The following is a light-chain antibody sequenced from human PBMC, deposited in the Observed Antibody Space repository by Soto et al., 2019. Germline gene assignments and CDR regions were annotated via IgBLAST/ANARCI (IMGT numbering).Light chain of an antibody. CDR3: CSYAGSYTYV. V-gene: IGLV2-11*01. Sequence: QSALTQPRSVSGSPGQSVTISCTGTSSDVGTYNYVSWYQQHPSKAPKLMIYDVSKRPSGVPDRFSGSKSGNTASLTISGLQAEDEADYYCCSYAGSYTYVFGTGTKLTVL. J-gene: IGLJ1*01. CDR2: DVS. CDR1: SSDVGTYNY.